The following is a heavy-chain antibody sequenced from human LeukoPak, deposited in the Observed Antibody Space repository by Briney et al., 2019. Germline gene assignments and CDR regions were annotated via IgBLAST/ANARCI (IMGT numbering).Heavy chain of an antibody. Sequence: PGGTLRLSCAASGFTFSSYGMTWVRQAPGKGLEWVSAISGSGGSTYYADSVKGRFTISRDNSKNTLYLQVSSLRAEDMALYYCARRTVVATGLDYWGQGTLVTVSS. CDR3: ARRTVVATGLDY. CDR1: GFTFSSYG. J-gene: IGHJ4*02. V-gene: IGHV3-23*01. D-gene: IGHD2-15*01. CDR2: ISGSGGST.